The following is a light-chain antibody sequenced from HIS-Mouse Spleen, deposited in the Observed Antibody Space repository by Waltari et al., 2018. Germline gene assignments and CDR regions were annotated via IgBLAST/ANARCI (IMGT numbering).Light chain of an antibody. CDR3: SSYTSSSTLWV. CDR2: EIS. J-gene: IGLJ3*02. Sequence: QSALTQPASVSGSPGQSITISCTGTSSDVGGYNYVPWYQHHPGKAPKLMIYEISNRPSGVSNRFSGSRSGNTASLTISGLQAEDEADYYCSSYTSSSTLWVFGGGTKLTVL. V-gene: IGLV2-14*01. CDR1: SSDVGGYNY.